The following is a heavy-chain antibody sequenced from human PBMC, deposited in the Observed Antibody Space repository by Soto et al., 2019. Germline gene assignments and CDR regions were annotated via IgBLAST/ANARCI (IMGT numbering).Heavy chain of an antibody. CDR2: VWYDGSSK. CDR3: AKDLRRYCGGDCNWFDP. V-gene: IGHV3-30*02. J-gene: IGHJ5*02. D-gene: IGHD2-21*02. Sequence: GGSLRLSCEASGFTFSNFGMNWVRQAPGKXLEWVARVWYDGSSKYYVDSVKGRFTISRDNSKNTLYLQMNSLRAEDTAVYYCAKDLRRYCGGDCNWFDPWGQGTLVTVSS. CDR1: GFTFSNFG.